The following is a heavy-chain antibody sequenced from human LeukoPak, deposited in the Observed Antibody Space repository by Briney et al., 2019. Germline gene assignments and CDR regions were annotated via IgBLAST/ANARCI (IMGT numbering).Heavy chain of an antibody. V-gene: IGHV3-33*06. J-gene: IGHJ4*02. CDR3: AKGAESPIY. Sequence: PGGSLRLSCAASGFTFSSYALHWVRQAPGKGLEWVAVISFDGSNKYYADSVKGRFTISRDNSKNTLYLQMNSLRAEDTAVYYCAKGAESPIYWGQGTLVTVSS. CDR2: ISFDGSNK. CDR1: GFTFSSYA.